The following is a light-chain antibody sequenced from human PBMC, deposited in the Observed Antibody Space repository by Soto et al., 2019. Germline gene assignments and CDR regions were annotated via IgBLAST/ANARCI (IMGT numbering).Light chain of an antibody. CDR3: EAWDDSLSGVV. CDR2: NTD. V-gene: IGLV1-44*01. Sequence: QSVLTQPPSASGTPGQRVTISCSGSSSNIETNTVNWYQQLPGAAPKLLIYNTDQRPSGVPDRFSGSRSGTSASLAISGLQSEDEAAYFCEAWDDSLSGVVFGGGTKLTVL. CDR1: SSNIETNT. J-gene: IGLJ2*01.